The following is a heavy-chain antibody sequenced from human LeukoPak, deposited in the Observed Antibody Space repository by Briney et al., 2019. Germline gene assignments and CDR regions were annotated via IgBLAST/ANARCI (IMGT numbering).Heavy chain of an antibody. CDR3: AKDFITDY. V-gene: IGHV3-23*01. CDR2: ISSTGGTT. D-gene: IGHD3-22*01. Sequence: GGSLRLSCAASGFTFSSYGMSWVRQAPGKGLEWVSAISSTGGTTYYADSVKGRFTISRDNSKNTLFLQINSLRAEDTAVYYCAKDFITDYWGQGTLVTVSS. J-gene: IGHJ4*02. CDR1: GFTFSSYG.